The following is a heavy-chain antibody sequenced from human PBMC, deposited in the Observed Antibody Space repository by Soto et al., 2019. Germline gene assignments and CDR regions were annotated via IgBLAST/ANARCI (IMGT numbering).Heavy chain of an antibody. CDR1: GYTFTGYY. D-gene: IGHD2-21*02. CDR2: INPNSGGT. CDR3: ARSPGGVVTAMYYFDY. V-gene: IGHV1-2*04. J-gene: IGHJ4*02. Sequence: ASVTVSCTASGYTFTGYYMHWVRQAPGQGLEWMGWINPNSGGTNFAQKFQGWVTMTRDTSISTAYMELSRLRSDDTAVYYCARSPGGVVTAMYYFDYWGQGTLVTVSS.